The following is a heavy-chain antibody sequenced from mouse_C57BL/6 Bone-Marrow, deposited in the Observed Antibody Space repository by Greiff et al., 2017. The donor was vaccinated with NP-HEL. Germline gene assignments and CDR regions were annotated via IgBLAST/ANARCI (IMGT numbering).Heavy chain of an antibody. Sequence: QVQLKQPGAELVKPGASVKLSCKASGYTFTSYWMHWVKQRPGQGLEWIGMFHPNSGSTNYNEKFKSKATLTVDKSSSTAYMQLSSLTSEDSAVYYCAREATGHFDYWGQGTTLTVSS. CDR2: FHPNSGST. V-gene: IGHV1-64*01. J-gene: IGHJ2*01. CDR1: GYTFTSYW. D-gene: IGHD4-1*02. CDR3: AREATGHFDY.